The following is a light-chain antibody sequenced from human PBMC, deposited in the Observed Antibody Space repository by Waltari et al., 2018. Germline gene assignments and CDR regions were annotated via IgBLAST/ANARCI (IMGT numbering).Light chain of an antibody. CDR1: QSVSSNY. CDR3: QQYGSSPPDT. V-gene: IGKV3-20*01. J-gene: IGKJ2*01. Sequence: EIVLTQSPGTLSLSPGERATLSCRASQSVSSNYLAWYQQKPGQAPRLLIYGASIRATGIPDRFSGSGSGTDFSLTISRLEPEYFAVYYCQQYGSSPPDTFGQGTEVEI. CDR2: GAS.